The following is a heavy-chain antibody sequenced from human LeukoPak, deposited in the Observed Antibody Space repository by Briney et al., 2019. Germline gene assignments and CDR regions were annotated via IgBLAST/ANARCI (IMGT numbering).Heavy chain of an antibody. J-gene: IGHJ4*02. CDR1: GYTFTSYG. V-gene: IGHV1-18*01. Sequence: ASVKVSCKASGYTFTSYGISWVRQAPGQGLEWMGWISAYNGNTNYAQKLQGRVTITTDTSTSTAYMELRSLRSDDTAVYYCARDPRIAAAGTFNYWGQGTLVTVSS. D-gene: IGHD6-13*01. CDR2: ISAYNGNT. CDR3: ARDPRIAAAGTFNY.